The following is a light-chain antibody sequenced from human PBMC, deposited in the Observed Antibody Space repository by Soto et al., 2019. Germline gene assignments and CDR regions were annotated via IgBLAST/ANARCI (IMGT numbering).Light chain of an antibody. CDR1: TGAVTSNHH. CDR3: LLSYNAARV. J-gene: IGLJ2*01. CDR2: DTT. Sequence: QTLVTQEPSLTVAPGGTVTLTCGSSTGAVTSNHHPYWFQQKAGQAPRTLIYDTTNKHSWTPARFSGSLLGDKAALTLSGVQSEDEAQYYCLLSYNAARVFGGGTKLTVL. V-gene: IGLV7-46*01.